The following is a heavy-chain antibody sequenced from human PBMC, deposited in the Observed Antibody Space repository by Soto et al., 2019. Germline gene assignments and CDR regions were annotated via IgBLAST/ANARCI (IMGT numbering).Heavy chain of an antibody. CDR1: GGSVSSSSYS. CDR3: ARGNVVAIDY. Sequence: SETLSLTCTVSGGSVSSSSYSWGWIRQSPGKGLEWIATIYSSENTYYNPSLLSRVTISVDTSRNDFSLRLSSVTAADTAVYYCARGNVVAIDYWGQGTLVTVSS. D-gene: IGHD2-21*01. CDR2: IYSSENT. J-gene: IGHJ4*02. V-gene: IGHV4-39*02.